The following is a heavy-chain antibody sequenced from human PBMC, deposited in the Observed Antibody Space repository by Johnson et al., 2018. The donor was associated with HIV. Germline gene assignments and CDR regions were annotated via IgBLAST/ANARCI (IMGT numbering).Heavy chain of an antibody. CDR1: GFTFSSYA. CDR3: ARVRPNPTVTTRGAAFDI. D-gene: IGHD4-17*01. CDR2: ISYDGSNK. V-gene: IGHV3-30-3*01. J-gene: IGHJ3*02. Sequence: QVQLVESGGGVVQPGRSLRLSCAASGFTFSSYAMHWVRQAPGKGLEWVAVISYDGSNKYYADSVKGRFTISRDNSKNTLYLQMNSLRAEDTAVYYCARVRPNPTVTTRGAAFDIWGQGTMVTGSS.